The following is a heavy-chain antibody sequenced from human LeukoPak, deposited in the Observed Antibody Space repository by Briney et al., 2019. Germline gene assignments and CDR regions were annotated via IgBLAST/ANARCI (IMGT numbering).Heavy chain of an antibody. J-gene: IGHJ4*02. Sequence: SETLSLTCTISGSSVSNYYWTWIRQPAGKGLEWIGRIYTSGGTNYNPSLKTRVTMSVDTSKNQVSLKLSSVTAADTAMYYCARAAEYSSGWYLFDYWGQGILVTVSA. CDR3: ARAAEYSSGWYLFDY. CDR1: GSSVSNYY. V-gene: IGHV4-4*07. CDR2: IYTSGGT. D-gene: IGHD6-19*01.